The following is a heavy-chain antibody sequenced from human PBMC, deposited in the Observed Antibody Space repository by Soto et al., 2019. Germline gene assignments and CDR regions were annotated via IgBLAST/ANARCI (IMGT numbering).Heavy chain of an antibody. Sequence: SETLSLTCTVSGGSISSYYWSWIRQPPGKGLEWIGSIYYSGSTNYNPSLKSRVTISVDTSKNQFSLKLSSVTAADTAVYYCVMGMLWWGLDSWGKGTLVPGSS. D-gene: IGHD2-21*01. CDR3: VMGMLWWGLDS. CDR1: GGSISSYY. CDR2: IYYSGST. V-gene: IGHV4-59*05. J-gene: IGHJ4*02.